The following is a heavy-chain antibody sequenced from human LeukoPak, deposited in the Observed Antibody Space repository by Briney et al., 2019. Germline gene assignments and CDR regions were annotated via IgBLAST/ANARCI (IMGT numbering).Heavy chain of an antibody. J-gene: IGHJ5*02. CDR2: IIPIFGTA. CDR1: GGTFSSYA. CDR3: ARVVTTMIVGGSGFDP. D-gene: IGHD3-22*01. Sequence: ASVKVSCKASGGTFSSYAISWVRQAPGQGLEWMGGIIPIFGTANYAQKFQGRVTITADESTSTAYMELSSLRSEDTAVYYCARVVTTMIVGGSGFDPWGQGTLVTVSS. V-gene: IGHV1-69*13.